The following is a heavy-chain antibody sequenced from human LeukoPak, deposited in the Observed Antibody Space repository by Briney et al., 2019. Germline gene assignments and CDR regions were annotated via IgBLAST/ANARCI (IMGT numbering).Heavy chain of an antibody. D-gene: IGHD4-23*01. Sequence: GGSLRLSCAASGFTFSSYWMSWVRQAPGKGLEWVGRIKSKTDGGTTDYAAPVKGRFTISRDDSKNTLYLQMNSLKTEDTAVYYCTTVTVVRTDYYYYYYMDVWGKGTTVTVSS. V-gene: IGHV3-15*01. J-gene: IGHJ6*03. CDR3: TTVTVVRTDYYYYYYMDV. CDR1: GFTFSSYW. CDR2: IKSKTDGGTT.